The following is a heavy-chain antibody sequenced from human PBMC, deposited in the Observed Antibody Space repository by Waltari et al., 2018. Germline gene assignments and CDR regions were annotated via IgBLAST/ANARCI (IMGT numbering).Heavy chain of an antibody. CDR1: GYTFTYSY. J-gene: IGHJ4*02. CDR2: INANNGDT. V-gene: IGHV1-2*06. CDR3: AKGGPAIFGVLNTKRFDC. Sequence: QVQLVQSGAEVKKPGASVKVSCKASGYTFTYSYVHWVRQAPGQGLEWMGRINANNGDTDYAQKFQGRVTMTRDTSLDTADMELSRLRSDDTAEYYCAKGGPAIFGVLNTKRFDCWGQGTPVTVSS. D-gene: IGHD3-3*01.